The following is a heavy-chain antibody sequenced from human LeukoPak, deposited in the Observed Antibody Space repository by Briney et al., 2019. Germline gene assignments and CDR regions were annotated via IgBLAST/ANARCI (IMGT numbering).Heavy chain of an antibody. V-gene: IGHV4-34*01. CDR1: GGSFSGYY. J-gene: IGHJ4*02. CDR2: INHSGST. D-gene: IGHD3-22*01. CDR3: ARGSDDSSGYYYRDFDY. Sequence: SETLSLTCAVYGGSFSGYYWSWIRQPPGKGLEWIGEINHSGSTNYNPSLKSRVTISVDTSKNQFSLKLSSVTAADTAVYYCARGSDDSSGYYYRDFDYWGQGTLVTVSS.